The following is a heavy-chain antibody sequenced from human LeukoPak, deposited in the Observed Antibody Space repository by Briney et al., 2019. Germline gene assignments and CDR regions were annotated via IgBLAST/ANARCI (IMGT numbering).Heavy chain of an antibody. CDR2: INSAGSTT. J-gene: IGHJ4*02. V-gene: IGHV3-21*01. CDR3: VRGDTRDY. CDR1: GFTFSSEA. Sequence: GGSLRLSCAVSGFTFSSEAMGWVRQASGKGLEWVASINSAGSTTHYADSVNGRLTISRDNARNSLYLQLNSLRGEDTAVYYCVRGDTRDYWGQGTLITVSS. D-gene: IGHD3-16*01.